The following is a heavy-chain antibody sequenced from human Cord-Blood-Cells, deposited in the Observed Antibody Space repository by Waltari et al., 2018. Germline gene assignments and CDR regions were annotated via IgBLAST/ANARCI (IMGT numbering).Heavy chain of an antibody. J-gene: IGHJ3*02. Sequence: QVQLVESGGGVVQPGRSLRLSCAASGFTFSSYAMHRVRQAPGKGLEWVAVISYDGSNKYYADSVKGRFTISRDNSKNTLYLQMNSLRAEDTAVYYCARDNWGSGRAFDIWGQGTMVTVSS. D-gene: IGHD7-27*01. CDR3: ARDNWGSGRAFDI. CDR1: GFTFSSYA. CDR2: ISYDGSNK. V-gene: IGHV3-30-3*01.